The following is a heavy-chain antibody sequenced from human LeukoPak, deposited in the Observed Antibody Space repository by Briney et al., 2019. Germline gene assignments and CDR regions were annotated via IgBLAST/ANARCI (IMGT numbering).Heavy chain of an antibody. CDR1: GFAFSSHW. Sequence: GVSLSLSGAASGFAFSSHWMNWVRQAPGKGLEWVANVNREGSDKNYVDSVKGRFTISRDNAKNSLYLQMNSLRVEDTAVYYCARDGVPGGRDVWGQGTTVTVS. V-gene: IGHV3-7*01. CDR3: ARDGVPGGRDV. J-gene: IGHJ6*02. D-gene: IGHD3-16*01. CDR2: VNREGSDK.